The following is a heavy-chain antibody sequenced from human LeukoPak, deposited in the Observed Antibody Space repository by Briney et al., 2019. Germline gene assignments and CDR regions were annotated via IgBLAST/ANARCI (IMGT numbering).Heavy chain of an antibody. CDR3: ARGGIAVAGTLKY. J-gene: IGHJ4*02. CDR1: GGSFSCYY. D-gene: IGHD6-19*01. CDR2: INHSGST. Sequence: KASETLSLTCAVYGGSFSCYYWSWIRQPPGKGLEWIGEINHSGSTNYNPSLKSQVTISVDTSKNQFSLKLSSVTAAHTAVYYCARGGIAVAGTLKYWGQGTLVTVSS. V-gene: IGHV4-34*01.